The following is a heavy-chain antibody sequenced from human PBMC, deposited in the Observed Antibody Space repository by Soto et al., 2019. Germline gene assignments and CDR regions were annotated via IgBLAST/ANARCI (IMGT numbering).Heavy chain of an antibody. V-gene: IGHV3-30-3*01. CDR3: ARPHGYCSSQRCYFYYGMEV. CDR1: GFTFSSYA. D-gene: IGHD2-2*01. J-gene: IGHJ6*02. Sequence: PGGSLRLSCAASGFTFSSYAMYWLRQAPGKGLEWVAVISYDGSDKYYADSVKGRFTISRDNSKNALYLQMNSLRPEDTAVYYCARPHGYCSSQRCYFYYGMEVWGQGTTVTVSS. CDR2: ISYDGSDK.